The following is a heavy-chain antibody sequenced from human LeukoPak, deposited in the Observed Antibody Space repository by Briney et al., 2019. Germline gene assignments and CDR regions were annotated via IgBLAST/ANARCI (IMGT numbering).Heavy chain of an antibody. Sequence: GGSLRLSCAASGFTFSSYAMSWVRQAPGKGLVWVSHINGDGRTTTYADSVKGRFTISRDNAKNTLYHQVNGLRVDDTAVYYCAGDGHYGMYVWGQGTTVTVSS. V-gene: IGHV3-74*01. CDR2: INGDGRTT. CDR3: AGDGHYGMYV. CDR1: GFTFSSYA. J-gene: IGHJ6*02.